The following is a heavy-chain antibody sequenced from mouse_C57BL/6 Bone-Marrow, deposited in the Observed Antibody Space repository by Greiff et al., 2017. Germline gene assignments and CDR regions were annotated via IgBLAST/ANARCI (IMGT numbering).Heavy chain of an antibody. Sequence: QVQLKQSGPGLVQPSQSLSITCTVSGFSLTSYGVHWVRQSPGKGLEWLGVIWSGGSTDYNAAFISRLSISKDNSKSQVFFKMNSLQADDTAIYYCVGYYYGSSHLFYAMDYWGQGTSVTVSS. CDR3: VGYYYGSSHLFYAMDY. J-gene: IGHJ4*01. V-gene: IGHV2-2*01. CDR1: GFSLTSYG. CDR2: IWSGGST. D-gene: IGHD1-1*01.